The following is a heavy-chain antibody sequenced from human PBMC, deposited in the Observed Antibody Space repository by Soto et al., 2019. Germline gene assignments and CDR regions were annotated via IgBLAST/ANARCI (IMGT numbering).Heavy chain of an antibody. CDR2: IYYSGST. CDR1: GGSISSYY. D-gene: IGHD1-26*01. Sequence: PSETLSLTCTVSGGSISSYYWSWIRQPPGKGLEWIGYIYYSGSTNYNPSLKSRVTISVDTSKNQFSLKLSSVTAADTAVYYCARGTIEQWDYFDYWGQGTLVTVS. J-gene: IGHJ4*02. V-gene: IGHV4-59*01. CDR3: ARGTIEQWDYFDY.